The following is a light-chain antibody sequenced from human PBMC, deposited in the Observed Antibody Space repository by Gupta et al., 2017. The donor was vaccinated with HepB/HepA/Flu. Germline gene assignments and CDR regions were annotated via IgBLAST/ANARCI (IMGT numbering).Light chain of an antibody. J-gene: IGLJ2*01. Sequence: QSALTQPASVSGSPGQSITISCTGTGSDIGPYKYVSWYQQHPGKAPKLIIYDVSIRPSGVSNRFSGSKSGTTASLTISGLQAEDEADYYCGSSTSSRTLVFAGGTKLTVL. CDR3: GSSTSSRTLV. CDR1: GSDIGPYKY. V-gene: IGLV2-14*01. CDR2: DVS.